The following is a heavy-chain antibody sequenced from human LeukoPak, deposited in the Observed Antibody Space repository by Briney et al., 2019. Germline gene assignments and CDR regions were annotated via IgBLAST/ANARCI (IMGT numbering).Heavy chain of an antibody. J-gene: IGHJ3*02. V-gene: IGHV1-46*01. CDR2: INPSGGST. D-gene: IGHD3-16*02. Sequence: ASVKVSCKASGYTFTSYYMHWVRQAPGQGLEWMGIINPSGGSTSYAQKFQGRVTMTRDTSTSTVYMELSSLRSGDTAVYYCARDLSPRAFDIWGQGTMVTVSS. CDR1: GYTFTSYY. CDR3: ARDLSPRAFDI.